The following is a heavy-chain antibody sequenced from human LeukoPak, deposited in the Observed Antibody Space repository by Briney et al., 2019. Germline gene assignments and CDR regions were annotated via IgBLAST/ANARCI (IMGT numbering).Heavy chain of an antibody. CDR2: IIPIFGTA. CDR1: GGTFSSYA. Sequence: SVTVSCKASGGTFSSYAISWVRQAPGQGLEWMGGIIPIFGTANYAQKFQGRVTITADESTSTAYMELSSLRSEDTAVYYCARDPLRSGHAEDILNWFDPWGQGTLVTVSS. D-gene: IGHD2-15*01. CDR3: ARDPLRSGHAEDILNWFDP. J-gene: IGHJ5*02. V-gene: IGHV1-69*01.